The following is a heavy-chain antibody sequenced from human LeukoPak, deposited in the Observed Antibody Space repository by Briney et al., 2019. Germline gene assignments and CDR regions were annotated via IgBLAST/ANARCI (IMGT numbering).Heavy chain of an antibody. CDR2: ISSSSSYI. Sequence: GGSLRLSCAASGFTFSSYEMNWVRQAPGKGLEWVSYISSSSSYIYYADSVKGRFTISRDNAKNSLYLQMNSLRAEDTAVYYCASPLYYDFWSGYYNAFDIWGQGTMVTVSS. D-gene: IGHD3-3*01. CDR1: GFTFSSYE. J-gene: IGHJ3*02. CDR3: ASPLYYDFWSGYYNAFDI. V-gene: IGHV3-21*05.